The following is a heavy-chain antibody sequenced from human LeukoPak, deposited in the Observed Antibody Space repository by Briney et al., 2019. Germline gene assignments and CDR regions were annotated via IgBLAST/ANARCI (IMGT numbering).Heavy chain of an antibody. Sequence: GGSLRLSCAASGFTFSSYWMSWVRQAPGKGLEWVANIKQDGSEKYYVDSVKGRFTISRDNAKNSLYLQMNSLRAEDTAVYYCAREVAAAISRGGQDAFDIWGQGTMVTVSS. CDR2: IKQDGSEK. CDR1: GFTFSSYW. V-gene: IGHV3-7*01. CDR3: AREVAAAISRGGQDAFDI. D-gene: IGHD2-15*01. J-gene: IGHJ3*02.